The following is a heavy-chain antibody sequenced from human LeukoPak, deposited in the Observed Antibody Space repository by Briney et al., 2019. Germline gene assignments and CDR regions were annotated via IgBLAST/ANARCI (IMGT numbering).Heavy chain of an antibody. V-gene: IGHV3-11*06. J-gene: IGHJ4*02. CDR2: ISSSSSYK. Sequence: GGSLRLSCAASGFTFSDCYMSWIRQAPGKGLEWVSYISSSSSYKNYANSVKGRFTISRDNAKNSLYLQMNSLRAEDTAMYYCARDYYGSGSSPFDYWGQGTLVTVSS. D-gene: IGHD3-10*01. CDR3: ARDYYGSGSSPFDY. CDR1: GFTFSDCY.